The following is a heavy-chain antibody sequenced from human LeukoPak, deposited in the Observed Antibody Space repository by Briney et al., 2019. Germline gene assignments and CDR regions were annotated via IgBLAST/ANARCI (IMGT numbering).Heavy chain of an antibody. CDR1: GGSFSGYY. D-gene: IGHD4-17*01. J-gene: IGHJ4*02. Sequence: SEALSLTCAVYGGSFSGYYWSWIRQPPGKGLEWIGEINHSGSTNYNPSLKSRVTISVDTSKHQFSLKLSSVTAADTAVYYCARGFLTTVNYWGQGTLVTVSS. V-gene: IGHV4-34*01. CDR2: INHSGST. CDR3: ARGFLTTVNY.